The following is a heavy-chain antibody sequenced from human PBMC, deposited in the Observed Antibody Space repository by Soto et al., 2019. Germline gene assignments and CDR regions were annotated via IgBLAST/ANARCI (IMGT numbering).Heavy chain of an antibody. D-gene: IGHD3-3*01. V-gene: IGHV3-23*01. CDR2: ISGRGGNT. CDR1: GFSFPSFA. CDR3: ARDSLHSDFWSGSSNWFNP. J-gene: IGHJ5*02. Sequence: EVQVLESGGTLIQPGGSLRLSCGASGFSFPSFALHWVRQAPGKGLEWVAAISGRGGNTYYTDSVRVLFTICRDNPKNTLYPEMESFRAEDTALYYCARDSLHSDFWSGSSNWFNPWGEETMVTVSS.